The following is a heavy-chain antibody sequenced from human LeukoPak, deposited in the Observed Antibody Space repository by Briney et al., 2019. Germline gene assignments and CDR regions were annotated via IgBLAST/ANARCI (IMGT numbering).Heavy chain of an antibody. Sequence: GGSLRLSCAASGFTFSNYGMYWVRQAPGKGLEWVAVIWYDGSNKYYADSVKGRFTISRDNSKNTLFLQMNSLRAEDTAVYYCARADILAYYYYGMDVWGQGTAVTVSS. V-gene: IGHV3-33*01. CDR2: IWYDGSNK. J-gene: IGHJ6*02. D-gene: IGHD2-15*01. CDR3: ARADILAYYYYGMDV. CDR1: GFTFSNYG.